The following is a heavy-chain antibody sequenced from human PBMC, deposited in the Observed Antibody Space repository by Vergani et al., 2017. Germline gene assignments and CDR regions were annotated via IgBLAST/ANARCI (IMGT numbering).Heavy chain of an antibody. J-gene: IGHJ4*02. Sequence: QVQLQESGPGLVKPSETLSLTCTVSGDSVISTDYHWGWIRQPPGKGLEWIGGIYYSGTTYYNPSLKSRVTISVDTSKNQFSLKLSSVTAADTAVYYCASLYSNGYPYWGQGTLVTVSS. D-gene: IGHD3-22*01. CDR3: ASLYSNGYPY. CDR2: IYYSGTT. CDR1: GDSVISTDYH. V-gene: IGHV4-39*01.